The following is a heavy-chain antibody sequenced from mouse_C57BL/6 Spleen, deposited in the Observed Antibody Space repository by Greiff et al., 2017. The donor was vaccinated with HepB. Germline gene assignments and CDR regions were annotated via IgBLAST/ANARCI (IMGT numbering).Heavy chain of an antibody. Sequence: EVQLQQSGAELVRPGASVKLSCTASGFNIKDYYMHWVKQRPEQGLEWIGRIDPEDGDTEYAPKFQGKATMTADTSSNTAYLQLSSLTSEDTAVYYCTSIYYGYRYYAMDYWGQGTSVTVSS. D-gene: IGHD2-2*01. CDR1: GFNIKDYY. J-gene: IGHJ4*01. V-gene: IGHV14-1*01. CDR3: TSIYYGYRYYAMDY. CDR2: IDPEDGDT.